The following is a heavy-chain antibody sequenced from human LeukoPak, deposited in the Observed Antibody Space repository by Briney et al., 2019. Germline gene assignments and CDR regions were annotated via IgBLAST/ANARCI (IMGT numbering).Heavy chain of an antibody. V-gene: IGHV4-39*01. Sequence: KSSETLSLTCTVSGGSISSSSYYWGWIRHPPGKGLEWIGSIYYSGSTYYNPSLKSRVTISVDTSKNQFSLKLSSVTAADTAVYYCARPAQQLVLGYFDHWGQGTLVTVSS. J-gene: IGHJ4*02. CDR1: GGSISSSSYY. CDR3: ARPAQQLVLGYFDH. CDR2: IYYSGST. D-gene: IGHD6-13*01.